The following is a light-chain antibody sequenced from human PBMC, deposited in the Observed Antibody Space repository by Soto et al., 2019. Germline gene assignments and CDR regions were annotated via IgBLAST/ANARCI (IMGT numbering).Light chain of an antibody. CDR2: DAS. CDR1: QSVSSY. Sequence: EIVLTQSPATLSLSPGERATLSCRASQSVSSYLAWYQQKPGQAPRLLIYDASSRATGIPARFSGSGSGTDFTLTISRLEPEDFAVYYCQQRSNWPPVFTFGPGTKVDIK. CDR3: QQRSNWPPVFT. V-gene: IGKV3-11*01. J-gene: IGKJ3*01.